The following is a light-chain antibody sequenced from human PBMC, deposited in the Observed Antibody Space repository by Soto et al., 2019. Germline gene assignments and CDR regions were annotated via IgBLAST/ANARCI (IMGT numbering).Light chain of an antibody. V-gene: IGKV3-20*01. J-gene: IGKJ2*01. Sequence: EIVLTQTPCPLSLSPGERATLSCRASQSVSSSYLAWYQQKPGQAPRLLIYGASSRATGIPDRFSGSGSGTDFTLTISRLEPEDFAVYYCHQYGSSPYTFGQGTKLEIK. CDR1: QSVSSSY. CDR2: GAS. CDR3: HQYGSSPYT.